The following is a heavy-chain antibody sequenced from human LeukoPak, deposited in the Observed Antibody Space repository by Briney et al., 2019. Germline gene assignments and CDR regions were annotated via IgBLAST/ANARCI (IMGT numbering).Heavy chain of an antibody. D-gene: IGHD3-10*01. CDR3: ATRRFGELTY. CDR1: GFTLSSDA. V-gene: IGHV3-66*01. J-gene: IGHJ4*02. Sequence: GGSLRLSCAASGFTLSSDAMSWVRQAPGKGLEWVSILYHGGSTYYADSVKGRFSISRDTSKNTLYLQMNSLRVEDTAVYYCATRRFGELTYWGQGTLVTVSS. CDR2: LYHGGST.